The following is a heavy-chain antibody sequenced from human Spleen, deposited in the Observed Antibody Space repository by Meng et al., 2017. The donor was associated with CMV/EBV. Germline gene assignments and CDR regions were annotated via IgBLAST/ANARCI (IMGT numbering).Heavy chain of an antibody. J-gene: IGHJ5*02. CDR2: IVPILGII. V-gene: IGHV1-69*02. CDR1: ADSLFAFP. D-gene: IGHD1-1*01. CDR3: ARSLYPYATEKTRFAP. Sequence: SADSLFAFPISWVRRAPRQGLEWMGRIVPILGIINYAQKFQGTVTITADSSTGTAYMELSSLRSEDTAVYYCARSLYPYATEKTRFAPWGQGTLVTVSS.